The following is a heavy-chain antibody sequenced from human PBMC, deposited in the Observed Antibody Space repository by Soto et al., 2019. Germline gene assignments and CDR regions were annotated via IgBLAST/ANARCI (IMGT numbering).Heavy chain of an antibody. CDR1: GGSISGCY. V-gene: IGHV4-59*01. D-gene: IGHD2-8*01. CDR3: ARSVQAHGAHIHY. J-gene: IGHJ4*02. CDR2: VYYNGST. Sequence: SERLSRTCSVSGGSISGCYWSWIRQSPGKGLEWIGHVYYNGSTNYSNSLRSRVSISVDTSKNEFSLRLSSVNAEDTAVYFCARSVQAHGAHIHYWGKGTKVTVS.